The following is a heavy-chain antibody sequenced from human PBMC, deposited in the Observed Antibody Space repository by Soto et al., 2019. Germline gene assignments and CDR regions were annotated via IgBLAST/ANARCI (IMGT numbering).Heavy chain of an antibody. Sequence: KTSETLSLTCTVSGASMSEYFWSWIRQSPGKGLEWIGYIYYLGSTDYNPSLKSRVTISVDTSKRQFSLRLTSVTAADTAVYYCERDGYDGSGSPYPAFWGPGTQVTV. CDR3: ERDGYDGSGSPYPAF. V-gene: IGHV4-59*01. CDR2: IYYLGST. CDR1: GASMSEYF. J-gene: IGHJ4*02. D-gene: IGHD3-10*01.